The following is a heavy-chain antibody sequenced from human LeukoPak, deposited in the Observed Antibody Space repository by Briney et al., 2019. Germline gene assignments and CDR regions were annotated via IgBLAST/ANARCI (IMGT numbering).Heavy chain of an antibody. V-gene: IGHV4-59*01. J-gene: IGHJ4*02. CDR1: DDSINNNY. Sequence: PSEALSVTCTVSDDSINNNYWSWIRQPPGKELECIGYIHYSGSTNYNPSLKSRVTISVDTSKNQFSLKLSSVTAADTAVYYCAISTYYDFWSGYPLDYWGQGTLVTVSS. D-gene: IGHD3-3*01. CDR3: AISTYYDFWSGYPLDY. CDR2: IHYSGST.